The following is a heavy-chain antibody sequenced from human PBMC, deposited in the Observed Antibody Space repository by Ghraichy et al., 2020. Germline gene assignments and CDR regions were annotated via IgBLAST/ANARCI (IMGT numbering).Heavy chain of an antibody. J-gene: IGHJ5*02. CDR3: ARVGRYLVDP. Sequence: SETLSLTCTVSGGSISSGGYYWSWIRQHPGKGLEWIGYIYYSGSTYYNPSLKSRVTISVDTSKNQFSLKLSSVTAADTAVYYCARVGRYLVDPWGQGTLVTVSS. V-gene: IGHV4-31*03. CDR1: GGSISSGGYY. CDR2: IYYSGST. D-gene: IGHD3-10*01.